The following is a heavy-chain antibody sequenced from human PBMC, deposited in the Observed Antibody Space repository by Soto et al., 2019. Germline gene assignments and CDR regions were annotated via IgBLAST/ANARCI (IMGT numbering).Heavy chain of an antibody. D-gene: IGHD6-13*01. CDR2: IYYSGST. CDR3: ARNIAAAGSGYFDY. J-gene: IGHJ4*02. Sequence: PSETLSLTCAVSGYSISSSNWWGWIRQPPGKGLEWIGYIYYSGSTYYNPSLKSRVTMSVDTSKNQFSLKLSSVTAVDTAVYYCARNIAAAGSGYFDYWGQGTLVTVSS. CDR1: GYSISSSNW. V-gene: IGHV4-28*01.